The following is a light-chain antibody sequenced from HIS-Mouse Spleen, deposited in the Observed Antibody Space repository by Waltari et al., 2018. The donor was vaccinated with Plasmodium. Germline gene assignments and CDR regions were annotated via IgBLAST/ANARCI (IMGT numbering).Light chain of an antibody. J-gene: IGLJ2*01. CDR2: LNSAGSH. CDR1: SGHSSHA. Sequence: QLVLTQSPSASASLGASVTLPCTLSSGHSSHAIAWHKQQPEKGPRYLLKLNSAGSHSKGDGIPDRFSGSSSGAERYLTISSLQSEDEADYYCQTWGTGMGVFGGGTKLTVL. V-gene: IGLV4-69*01. CDR3: QTWGTGMGV.